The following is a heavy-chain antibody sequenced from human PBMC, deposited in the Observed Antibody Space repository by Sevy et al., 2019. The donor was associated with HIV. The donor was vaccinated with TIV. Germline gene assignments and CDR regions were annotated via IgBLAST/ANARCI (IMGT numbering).Heavy chain of an antibody. V-gene: IGHV1-18*01. CDR2: ISAYNGNT. J-gene: IGHJ6*02. CDR3: ASAMATSYYYYGMDV. CDR1: GYTFTSYG. D-gene: IGHD5-12*01. Sequence: ASVKVSCKASGYTFTSYGISWVRQAPGQGLEWMGWISAYNGNTNYAQKLQGRVNMTTDTSTSTAYMELRSLRSDDTAVYYCASAMATSYYYYGMDVWGQGTTVTVSS.